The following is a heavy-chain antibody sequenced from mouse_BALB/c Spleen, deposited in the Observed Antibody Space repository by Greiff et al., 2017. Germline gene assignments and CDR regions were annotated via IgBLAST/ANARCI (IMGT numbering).Heavy chain of an antibody. CDR1: GYTFTSYV. CDR2: INPYNDGT. J-gene: IGHJ1*01. D-gene: IGHD2-3*01. Sequence: VQLQQSGPELVKPGASVKMSCKASGYTFTSYVMHWVKQKPGQGLEWIGYINPYNDGTKYNEKFKGKATLTSDKSSSTAYMELSSLTSEDSAVYYCARREYDGNYGWYFDVWGAGTTVTVSS. V-gene: IGHV1-14*01. CDR3: ARREYDGNYGWYFDV.